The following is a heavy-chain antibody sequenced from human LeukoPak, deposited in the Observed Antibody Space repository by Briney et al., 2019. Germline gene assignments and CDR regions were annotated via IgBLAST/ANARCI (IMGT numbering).Heavy chain of an antibody. D-gene: IGHD6-13*01. CDR3: AIAVSSGYSSSWYYFDY. V-gene: IGHV5-51*01. CDR2: IYPGDSDT. CDR1: GYSFTTYW. J-gene: IGHJ4*02. Sequence: GESLKISCKGSGYSFTTYWIGWVRQMPGKGLEWMGIIYPGDSDTRYSPSFHGLVTISADKSISTAYLQWSSLKASDTAMYYCAIAVSSGYSSSWYYFDYWGQGTLLTVSS.